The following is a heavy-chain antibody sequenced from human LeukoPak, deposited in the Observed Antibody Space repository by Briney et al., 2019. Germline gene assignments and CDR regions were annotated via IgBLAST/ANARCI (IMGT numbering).Heavy chain of an antibody. V-gene: IGHV3-74*01. CDR2: ITSDGSST. D-gene: IGHD1-14*01. Sequence: PGGSLRLSCAASGFTFTDYWMHWVRQVPGKGLVWVSHITSDGSSTGYADSAKGRFTISRDNAKNTLFLQMNSLRAEDTALYYCVRDTPGVGIDYWGQGTLVTVSP. CDR1: GFTFTDYW. J-gene: IGHJ4*02. CDR3: VRDTPGVGIDY.